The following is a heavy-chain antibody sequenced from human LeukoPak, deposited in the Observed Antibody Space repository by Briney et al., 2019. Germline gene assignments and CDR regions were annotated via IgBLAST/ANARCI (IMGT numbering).Heavy chain of an antibody. D-gene: IGHD3-22*01. J-gene: IGHJ5*02. CDR3: ARKVPNDSSGYYYRGQFDP. Sequence: SVKVSCKASGGTFSTYAISWVRQAPGQGLEWMGGIIPIFGTSNYAQKFQGRVTITADKSTSTAYMELSSLRSEDTAVYYCARKVPNDSSGYYYRGQFDPWGQGTLVTVSS. CDR1: GGTFSTYA. V-gene: IGHV1-69*06. CDR2: IIPIFGTS.